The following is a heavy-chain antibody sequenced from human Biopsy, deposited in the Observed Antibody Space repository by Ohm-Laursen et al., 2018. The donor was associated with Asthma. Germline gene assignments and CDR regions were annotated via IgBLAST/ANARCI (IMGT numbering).Heavy chain of an antibody. CDR1: GYTFIGCH. J-gene: IGHJ5*02. CDR3: ARGQKSAGDRWFDP. Sequence: LVKVSCKASGYTFIGCHIHWMRQAPGQGLEWMGRINPNSGGTNYAQKFQGRVTMTRDTSISTAYMEVSRLRSDDTAVYYCARGQKSAGDRWFDPWGQGTLVTVSS. D-gene: IGHD6-13*01. CDR2: INPNSGGT. V-gene: IGHV1-2*06.